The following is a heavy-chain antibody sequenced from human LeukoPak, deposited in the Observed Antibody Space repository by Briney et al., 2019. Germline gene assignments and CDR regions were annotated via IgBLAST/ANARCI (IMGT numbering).Heavy chain of an antibody. CDR1: GFTFSSYA. V-gene: IGHV3-23*01. CDR3: AKGGQWELLRAPFDY. Sequence: GGSLRLSCAASGFTFSSYAMSWVRQAPGKGLEWVSAVSGSGGSTYYADSAKGRFTISRDNSKNTLHLQMNSLRAEETAVYYCAKGGQWELLRAPFDYWGQGTLVTVSS. J-gene: IGHJ4*02. CDR2: VSGSGGST. D-gene: IGHD1-26*01.